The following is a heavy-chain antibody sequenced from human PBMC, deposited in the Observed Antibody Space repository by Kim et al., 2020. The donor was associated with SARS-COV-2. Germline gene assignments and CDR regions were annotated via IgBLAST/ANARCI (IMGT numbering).Heavy chain of an antibody. CDR1: GFTFSSYA. D-gene: IGHD2-15*01. J-gene: IGHJ4*02. CDR2: ISGSGGST. CDR3: AKYHVRLCSGGSCYPRPFDY. V-gene: IGHV3-23*01. Sequence: GGSLRLSCAASGFTFSSYAMSWVRQAPGKGLEWVSAISGSGGSTYYADSVKGRFTISRDNSKNTLYLQMNSLRAEDTAVYYCAKYHVRLCSGGSCYPRPFDYWGQGTLVTVSS.